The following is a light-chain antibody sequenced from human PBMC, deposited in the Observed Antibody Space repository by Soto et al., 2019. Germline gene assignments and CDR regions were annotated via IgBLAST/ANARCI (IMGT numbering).Light chain of an antibody. V-gene: IGLV2-8*01. Sequence: QSALTQPPSVSWSPGQSVTISGSGISSDIGGRNFVSWYQQHPGKAPKLIIYEVTKRPSGVPDRFSGAKSGNTASLTVSGLQAEDEADYHFNSYGGNNNVVFGGGTKLTVL. J-gene: IGLJ3*02. CDR2: EVT. CDR3: NSYGGNNNVV. CDR1: SSDIGGRNF.